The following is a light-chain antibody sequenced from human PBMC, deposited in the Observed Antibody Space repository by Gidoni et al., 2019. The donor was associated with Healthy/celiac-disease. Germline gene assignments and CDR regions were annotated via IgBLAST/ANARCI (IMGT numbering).Light chain of an antibody. CDR3: QQSYSTLWT. V-gene: IGKV1-39*01. Sequence: DIQMTHSPSSLSASVGDRVTITCRASQSIISYLNWYQQKPGKAPKLLIYAASSLQSGVPSRFSGSGSGTDFTLTISSLQPEDFATYYCQQSYSTLWTFGQGTKVEIK. CDR1: QSIISY. CDR2: AAS. J-gene: IGKJ1*01.